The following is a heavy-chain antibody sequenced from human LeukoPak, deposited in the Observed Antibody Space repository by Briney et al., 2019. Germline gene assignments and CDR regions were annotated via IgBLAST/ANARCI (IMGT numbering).Heavy chain of an antibody. Sequence: GGSLRLSCAASGFTFSSYAMSWVRQAPGTGLEWVSAISGSGGSTYSAASVKGRFTISRDNSKNTLYLQMNSLRAEDTAVYYCARESFAARWDWGQGTLVTVSS. CDR1: GFTFSSYA. CDR3: ARESFAARWD. J-gene: IGHJ4*02. V-gene: IGHV3-23*01. D-gene: IGHD6-6*01. CDR2: ISGSGGST.